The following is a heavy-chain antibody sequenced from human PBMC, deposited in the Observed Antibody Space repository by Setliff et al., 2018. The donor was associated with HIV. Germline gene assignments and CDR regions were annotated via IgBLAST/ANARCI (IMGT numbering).Heavy chain of an antibody. CDR3: ARDNLYYNLYDGSPVYGMDV. J-gene: IGHJ6*02. Sequence: PGGSLRLSCAASGFNFNTYSMSWVRQAPGKGLESVANVKQDGTETLYVDSVKGRFTISRDNSKNSLYLQMNGLRVEDTGVYYCARDNLYYNLYDGSPVYGMDVWGQGTTVTVSS. D-gene: IGHD3-3*01. V-gene: IGHV3-7*01. CDR1: GFNFNTYS. CDR2: VKQDGTET.